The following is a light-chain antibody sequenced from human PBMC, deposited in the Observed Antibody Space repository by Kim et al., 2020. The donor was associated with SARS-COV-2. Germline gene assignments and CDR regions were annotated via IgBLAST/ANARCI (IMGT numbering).Light chain of an antibody. CDR3: NSRDSSGNHYV. V-gene: IGLV3-19*01. CDR1: SLRSYY. Sequence: SYELTQDPAVSVALGQTVRITCQGDSLRSYYASWYQQKPGQAPVLVIYGKNNRPSGIPDRFSGSSSGNTASLTITGAQAEDEAEYYCNSRDSSGNHYVFG. J-gene: IGLJ1*01. CDR2: GKN.